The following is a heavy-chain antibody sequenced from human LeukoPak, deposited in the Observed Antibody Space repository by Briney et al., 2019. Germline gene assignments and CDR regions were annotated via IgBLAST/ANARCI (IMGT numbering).Heavy chain of an antibody. CDR1: GGSIRDYQ. CDR2: INTNGRT. D-gene: IGHD1-26*01. Sequence: SETLSLTCAVSGGSIRDYQWSWIRQPPGKGLEWIGHINTNGRTDYNPSLRSRLTFSVDTSRDQFSLKLSSVTATDTAMYYCAIIGPGGGFDYWGQGTLVTVSS. V-gene: IGHV4-4*09. CDR3: AIIGPGGGFDY. J-gene: IGHJ4*02.